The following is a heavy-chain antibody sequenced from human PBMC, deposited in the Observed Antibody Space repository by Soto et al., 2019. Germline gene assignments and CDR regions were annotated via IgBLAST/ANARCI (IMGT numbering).Heavy chain of an antibody. CDR3: ARLRLFRSGYSSSLHYYYGMDV. CDR2: IYYSGST. Sequence: PSETLSLTCTVSGGSISSSSYYWGWIRQPPGKGLEWIGSIYYSGSTYYNPSLKSRVTISVDTSKNQFSLKLSSVTAADTAVYYCARLRLFRSGYSSSLHYYYGMDVWGQGTTVTVSS. V-gene: IGHV4-39*01. CDR1: GGSISSSSYY. D-gene: IGHD6-6*01. J-gene: IGHJ6*02.